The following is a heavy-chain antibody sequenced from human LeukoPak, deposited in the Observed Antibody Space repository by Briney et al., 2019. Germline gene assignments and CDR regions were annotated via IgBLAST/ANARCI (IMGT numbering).Heavy chain of an antibody. CDR3: ARGSGSFSGGFDY. J-gene: IGHJ4*02. CDR1: GFTFSSYG. V-gene: IGHV3-33*01. D-gene: IGHD1-26*01. Sequence: GGSLILSCAAAGFTFSSYGMHWVRQTPGKGLEWVAVIWSDGTNKYYADSVKGRFTISRDNSKNTLYLQMNSLRAADTAVYYCARGSGSFSGGFDYWGQGTLVTVSS. CDR2: IWSDGTNK.